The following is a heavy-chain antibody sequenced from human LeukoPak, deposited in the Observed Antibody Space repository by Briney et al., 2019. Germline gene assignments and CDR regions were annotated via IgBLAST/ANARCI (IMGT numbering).Heavy chain of an antibody. CDR2: IYHSGRT. D-gene: IGHD2-2*01. J-gene: IGHJ5*02. Sequence: PSETLSLTCTVSGYSISSGYYWGWIRQPPGKGLEWIGSIYHSGRTYYNPSLKSRVTISVDTSKNQFPLTLRPVTAADTALYYCAIHYTEDIVVGPAASPETRNNWFDPWGQGTLVTVSS. CDR1: GYSISSGYY. CDR3: AIHYTEDIVVGPAASPETRNNWFDP. V-gene: IGHV4-38-2*02.